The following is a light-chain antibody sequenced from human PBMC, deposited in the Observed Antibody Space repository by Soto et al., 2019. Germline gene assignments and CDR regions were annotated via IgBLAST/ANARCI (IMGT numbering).Light chain of an antibody. CDR1: QGIRTD. CDR2: AAS. V-gene: IGKV1-6*01. Sequence: AVQLTQSPSSLSASVGDSVTITCRASQGIRTDLGWYQQKPGKAPKLMIYAASSLQSGVPSRFSGSGSGTDFTLTISSLQPEDFATYYCLQDYNYPRTFGQGTKVDIK. J-gene: IGKJ1*01. CDR3: LQDYNYPRT.